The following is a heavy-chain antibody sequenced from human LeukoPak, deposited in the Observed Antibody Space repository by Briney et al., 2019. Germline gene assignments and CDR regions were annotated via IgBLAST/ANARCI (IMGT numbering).Heavy chain of an antibody. J-gene: IGHJ4*02. CDR2: ISGSGDST. Sequence: GGSLRLSCAASGFTFSSYGMHWVRQAPGKGLEWVSGISGSGDSTYYADSVKGRFTISRDNRENTLYLQMKSLRAEDTAIYYCAKREGYGRVDYWGQGILVAVSS. D-gene: IGHD2-15*01. V-gene: IGHV3-23*01. CDR1: GFTFSSYG. CDR3: AKREGYGRVDY.